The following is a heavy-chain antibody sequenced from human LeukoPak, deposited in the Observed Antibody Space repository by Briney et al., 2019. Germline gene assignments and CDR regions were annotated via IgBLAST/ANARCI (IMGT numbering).Heavy chain of an antibody. CDR3: AKDRKYYYEAPSMDV. CDR2: ISSSSSYI. D-gene: IGHD3-22*01. J-gene: IGHJ6*02. V-gene: IGHV3-21*04. CDR1: GFTFSSYS. Sequence: GGSLRLSCAASGFTFSSYSMNWVRQAPGKGLEWVSSISSSSSYIYYADSVKGRFTISGDKAKNSLYLQMNSLRAEDTAVYYCAKDRKYYYEAPSMDVWGQGTTVTVSS.